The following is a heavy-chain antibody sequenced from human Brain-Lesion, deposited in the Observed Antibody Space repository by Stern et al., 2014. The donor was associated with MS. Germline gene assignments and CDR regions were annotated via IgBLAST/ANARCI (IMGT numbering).Heavy chain of an antibody. V-gene: IGHV1-8*01. Sequence: VQLLESGAEVKKPGASVKVSCKASGYTFTSYDVTWVRQAPGQGLEWVGWMNPDSGNIGYAQKFQGRVIITRSTSIGTAYMELTSLRSEDTAVYYCARRRQYYYGSGDYWGQGTLVTVSS. CDR2: MNPDSGNI. CDR3: ARRRQYYYGSGDY. CDR1: GYTFTSYD. J-gene: IGHJ4*02. D-gene: IGHD3-10*01.